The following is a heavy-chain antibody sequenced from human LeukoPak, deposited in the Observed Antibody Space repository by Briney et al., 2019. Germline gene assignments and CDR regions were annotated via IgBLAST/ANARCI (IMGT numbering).Heavy chain of an antibody. D-gene: IGHD4-23*01. J-gene: IGHJ4*02. CDR1: GYTFTGYF. V-gene: IGHV1-2*02. CDR3: ARLDYGDNSGY. Sequence: ASVKVSCKAFGYTFTGYFIHWVRQAPGQGLEWMGWINPNSGATNYAQKFQGRVTMTRNTSISTANMELSRLKSDDTAIYYCARLDYGDNSGYWGQGTLVTVSS. CDR2: INPNSGAT.